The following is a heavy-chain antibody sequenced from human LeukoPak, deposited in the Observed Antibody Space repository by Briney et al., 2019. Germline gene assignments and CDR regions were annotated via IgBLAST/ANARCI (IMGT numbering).Heavy chain of an antibody. CDR2: ISSSGSTI. CDR1: RFTFSSYE. D-gene: IGHD5-12*01. Sequence: HPGGCLRLSCAASRFTFSSYEMNWVRQAPGKGLEWVSYISSSGSTIYYADSVKGRFTISRDNTKNSLHLLMNSLRADGTAVYYGARGGGYDSFDYWGQGTQVTVSS. J-gene: IGHJ4*02. CDR3: ARGGGYDSFDY. V-gene: IGHV3-48*03.